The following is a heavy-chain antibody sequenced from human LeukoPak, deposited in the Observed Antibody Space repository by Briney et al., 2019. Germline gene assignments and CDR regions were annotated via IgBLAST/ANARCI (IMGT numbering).Heavy chain of an antibody. J-gene: IGHJ3*02. CDR1: GYSFTTYW. D-gene: IGHD6-13*01. V-gene: IGHV5-51*01. CDR3: ARLHSSRDDAFDI. CDR2: IYPADSDT. Sequence: GESLKISCKGSGYSFTTYWIGWVRQMPGKGLEWMGIIYPADSDTTYSPSFQGQVTISADKSISTAYLQWSSLKASDTAMYYCARLHSSRDDAFDIWGQGTMVTVSS.